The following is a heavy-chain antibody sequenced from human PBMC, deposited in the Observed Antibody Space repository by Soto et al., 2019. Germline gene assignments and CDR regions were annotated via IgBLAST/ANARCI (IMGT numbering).Heavy chain of an antibody. CDR1: GYTFTGYY. CDR2: INPNSGDT. D-gene: IGHD4-17*01. V-gene: IGHV1-2*02. Sequence: QVQLVQSGAEVKKPGASVAVSCKASGYTFTGYYLHWVRQAPGQGLEWMGWINPNSGDTDSAQKFQGRVTLTRDTSISTAYMKLSRLRSDDTAIYYCTRGPQQYGDYGEYFHHWGQGILVTVSS. CDR3: TRGPQQYGDYGEYFHH. J-gene: IGHJ1*01.